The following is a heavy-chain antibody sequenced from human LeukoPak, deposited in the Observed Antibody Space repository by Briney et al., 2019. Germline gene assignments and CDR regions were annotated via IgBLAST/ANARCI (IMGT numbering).Heavy chain of an antibody. CDR2: TYYRSKWYN. V-gene: IGHV6-1*01. Sequence: LSQTLSVTCAISGDSVSSNNGAWNWIRQSPSRGLEWLGRTYYRSKWYNDYAESMKGRITINPDTSKNQVSVQLNSVTPEDTAVYYCARDVGNTGWYTFDYWGQGTLVTVSS. CDR1: GDSVSSNNGA. J-gene: IGHJ4*02. CDR3: ARDVGNTGWYTFDY. D-gene: IGHD6-19*01.